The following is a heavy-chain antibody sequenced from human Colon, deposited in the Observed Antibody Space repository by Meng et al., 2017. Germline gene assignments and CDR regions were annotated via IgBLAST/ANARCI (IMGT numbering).Heavy chain of an antibody. D-gene: IGHD3-22*01. CDR1: GGSIGTRGYY. CDR3: ARDLWGTMILVPIQ. J-gene: IGHJ4*01. CDR2: IYYSGST. Sequence: SETLSLTCTVSGGSIGTRGYYWGWIRQPPGKGLEWIGSIYYSGSTYYNPSLKSRVTISVDTSKNQISLNLISVTAADTAVYYCARDLWGTMILVPIQWGHGKPVNVSS. V-gene: IGHV4-39*07.